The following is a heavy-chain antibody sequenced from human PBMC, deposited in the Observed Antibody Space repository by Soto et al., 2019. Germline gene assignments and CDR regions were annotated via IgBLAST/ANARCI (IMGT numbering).Heavy chain of an antibody. CDR2: IIPIIGTP. V-gene: IGHV1-69*01. D-gene: IGHD3-10*01. CDR1: GGSLRNSG. J-gene: IGHJ4*02. Sequence: QLKLVQSGAEVMEPGSSVKLSCKASGGSLRNSGINWVRQAPGQGLEWVGGIIPIIGTPNYLQRLQTRVTITADESTNTAFLELGSLRFDDTAIYYCARERDGSGSLSYYFDQWGQGTLVTVSS. CDR3: ARERDGSGSLSYYFDQ.